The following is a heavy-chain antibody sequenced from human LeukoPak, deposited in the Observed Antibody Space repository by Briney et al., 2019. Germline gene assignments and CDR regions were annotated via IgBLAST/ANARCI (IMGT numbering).Heavy chain of an antibody. CDR1: GFTVSTSV. J-gene: IGHJ3*02. Sequence: PGGSLRLSCAASGFTVSTSVMHWVRQAPGKGLDWAAIISFDGTTKYYADSVKGRFTISRDNSKNTLFLQMDSLRVEDTAVYYCAKGKDLYGALDIWGQGTMVTASS. CDR3: AKGKDLYGALDI. CDR2: ISFDGTTK. D-gene: IGHD3-16*01. V-gene: IGHV3-30*18.